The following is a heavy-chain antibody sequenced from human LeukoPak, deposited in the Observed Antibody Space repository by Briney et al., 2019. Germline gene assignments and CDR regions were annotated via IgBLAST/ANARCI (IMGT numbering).Heavy chain of an antibody. CDR3: AREASPSGYDLVY. Sequence: PVASVNVSCKASGYTFTSYYMHWVRQAPGQGLEWMGWINPNSGGTNYAQKFQGRVTMTRDTSISTAYMELNRLRSDDTAVYYCAREASPSGYDLVYWGQGTLVTVSS. CDR1: GYTFTSYY. J-gene: IGHJ4*02. CDR2: INPNSGGT. V-gene: IGHV1-2*02. D-gene: IGHD5-12*01.